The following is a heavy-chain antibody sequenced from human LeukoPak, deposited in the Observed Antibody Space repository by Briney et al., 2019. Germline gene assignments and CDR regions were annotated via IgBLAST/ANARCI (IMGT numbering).Heavy chain of an antibody. CDR3: ARAPVYSGTYFDY. D-gene: IGHD1-26*01. J-gene: IGHJ4*02. V-gene: IGHV4-30-4*01. CDR1: GGSISTGDYY. CDR2: IYYSGST. Sequence: SQTLSLTCTVSGGSISTGDYYWSWIRQPPGKGLEWIGYIYYSGSTYYNPSLKSRAIISVDTSKNQFSLKLSSVTAADTAVYHCARAPVYSGTYFDYWGQGTLVTVSS.